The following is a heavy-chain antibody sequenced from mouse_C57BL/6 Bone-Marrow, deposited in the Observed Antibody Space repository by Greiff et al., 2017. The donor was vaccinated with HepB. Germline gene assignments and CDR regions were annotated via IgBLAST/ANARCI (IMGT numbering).Heavy chain of an antibody. D-gene: IGHD2-2*01. CDR3: ARYGYFWYFDV. V-gene: IGHV1-80*01. J-gene: IGHJ1*03. CDR2: IYPGDGDT. Sequence: VKLQESGAELVKPGASVKISCKASGYAFSSYWMNWVKQRPGKGLEWIGQIYPGDGDTNYNGKFKGKATLTADKSSSTAYMQLSSLTSEDSAVYFCARYGYFWYFDVWGTGTTVTVSS. CDR1: GYAFSSYW.